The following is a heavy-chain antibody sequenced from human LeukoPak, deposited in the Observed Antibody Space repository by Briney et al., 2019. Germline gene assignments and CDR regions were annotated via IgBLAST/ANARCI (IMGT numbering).Heavy chain of an antibody. J-gene: IGHJ3*02. Sequence: SQTLSLTCTVSGDSISSGDYYWSWIRQPAGEGLEWIGRISSSGSNNYNPSLKSRVTISVGTSKNQFSLKLSSVTAADTAVYFCARGPYSYDSSGAFDIWGQGTMVTVSS. CDR3: ARGPYSYDSSGAFDI. D-gene: IGHD3-22*01. V-gene: IGHV4-61*02. CDR2: ISSSGSN. CDR1: GDSISSGDYY.